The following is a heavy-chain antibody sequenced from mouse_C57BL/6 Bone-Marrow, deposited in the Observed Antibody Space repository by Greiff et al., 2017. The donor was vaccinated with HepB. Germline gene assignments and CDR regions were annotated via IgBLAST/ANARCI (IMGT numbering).Heavy chain of an antibody. V-gene: IGHV1-82*01. Sequence: QVQLQQSGPELVKPGASVKISCKASGYAFSSSWMNWVKQRPGKGLEWIGRIYPGDGDTNYNGKFKGKATLTADKSSSTAYMQLSSLTSDDSAVYFCASSPYRGFAYWGQGTLVTVSA. CDR1: GYAFSSSW. CDR2: IYPGDGDT. J-gene: IGHJ3*01. CDR3: ASSPYRGFAY.